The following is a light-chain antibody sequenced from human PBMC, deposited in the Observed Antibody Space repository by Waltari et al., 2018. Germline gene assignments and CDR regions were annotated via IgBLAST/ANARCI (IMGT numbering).Light chain of an antibody. Sequence: SSERTQDPAVSVALGQPVRITCQGDSISSYYASWYQQKPGQAPVLVIYGKNNRPSGIPDRFSGSSSGNTASLTITGAQAEDEADYYCNSRDSSGNHHYVFGTGTKVTVL. J-gene: IGLJ1*01. CDR3: NSRDSSGNHHYV. V-gene: IGLV3-19*01. CDR2: GKN. CDR1: SISSYY.